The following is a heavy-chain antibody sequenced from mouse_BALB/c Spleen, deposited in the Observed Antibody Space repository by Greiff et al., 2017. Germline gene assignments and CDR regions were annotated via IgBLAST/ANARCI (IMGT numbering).Heavy chain of an antibody. CDR3: ASKHGKDY. V-gene: IGHV1-28*01. Sequence: EVQLQQSGPELMKPGASVKISCKASGYSFTSYYMHWVKQSHGKSLEWIGYIDPFNGGTSYNQKFKGKATLTVDKSSSTAYMHLSSLTSEDSAVYYCASKHGKDYWGQGTTRTVAS. CDR2: IDPFNGGT. CDR1: GYSFTSYY. J-gene: IGHJ2*01. D-gene: IGHD2-1*01.